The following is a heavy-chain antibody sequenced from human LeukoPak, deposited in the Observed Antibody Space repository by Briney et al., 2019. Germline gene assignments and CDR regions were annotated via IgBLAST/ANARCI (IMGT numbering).Heavy chain of an antibody. CDR2: MYYSGST. J-gene: IGHJ5*02. CDR1: GGSISSGDYY. CDR3: ARPYYYDSRIDP. D-gene: IGHD3-22*01. Sequence: SETLSLTCTVSGGSISSGDYYWSWIREPPGKGLEWIAYMYYSGSTYNNPSLKSRVTMSADTSKNQLSLKLSSVTAADTAVYYCARPYYYDSRIDPWGQGILVTVSS. V-gene: IGHV4-30-4*01.